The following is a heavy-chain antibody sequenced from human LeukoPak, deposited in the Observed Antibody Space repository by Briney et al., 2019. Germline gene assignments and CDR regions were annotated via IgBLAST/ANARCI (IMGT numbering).Heavy chain of an antibody. CDR3: ARDAHYDILTGIYYYYGMDV. CDR2: ISSSSSYI. CDR1: GFTFSSYT. D-gene: IGHD3-9*01. V-gene: IGHV3-21*01. J-gene: IGHJ6*02. Sequence: GGSLRLSCAASGFTFSSYTMNWVRQAPGKGLEWVSSISSSSSYIYYADSVKGRFTISRDNAKNSLYLQMNSLRAEDTAVYYCARDAHYDILTGIYYYYGMDVWGQGTTVTVSS.